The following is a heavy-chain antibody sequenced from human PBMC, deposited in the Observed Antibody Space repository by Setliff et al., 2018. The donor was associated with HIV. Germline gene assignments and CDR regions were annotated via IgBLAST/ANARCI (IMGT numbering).Heavy chain of an antibody. CDR3: ASGSGTMDV. J-gene: IGHJ6*04. Sequence: SETLSLTCAVYGGSFSGYYWNWVRQPPGKGLEWIGHIYYSGSTYYNPSLKSRVTISVDTSKNQVSLKLSSVTAADTAVYYCASGSGTMDVWGKGTTVTVSS. CDR2: IYYSGST. V-gene: IGHV4-34*01. D-gene: IGHD3-10*01. CDR1: GGSFSGYY.